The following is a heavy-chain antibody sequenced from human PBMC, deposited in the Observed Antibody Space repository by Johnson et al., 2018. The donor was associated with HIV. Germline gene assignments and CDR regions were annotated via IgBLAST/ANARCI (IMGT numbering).Heavy chain of an antibody. CDR1: GFTFSSYG. J-gene: IGHJ3*02. CDR2: IRYDGSNK. CDR3: AKDLVVTAPGAFDI. Sequence: QMLLVESGGGVVQPGRSLRVSCGASGFTFSSYGMHWVRQAPGKGLEWVTFIRYDGSNKYYADSVKGRFTISRDNSKNTLYLQMSSLRAEDTAVYYCAKDLVVTAPGAFDIWGQGTMVTVSS. D-gene: IGHD2-21*02. V-gene: IGHV3-30*02.